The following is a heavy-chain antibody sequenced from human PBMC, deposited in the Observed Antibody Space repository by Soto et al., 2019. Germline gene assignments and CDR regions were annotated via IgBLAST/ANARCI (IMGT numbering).Heavy chain of an antibody. CDR1: GYTFTSYG. J-gene: IGHJ5*02. D-gene: IGHD6-6*01. CDR2: ISAYNGNK. V-gene: IGHV1-18*01. CDR3: ARSSGSAYWFDP. Sequence: QVQLVQSGAEVKKPGASVKVSCKASGYTFTSYGISWVRQAPGQGLEWMGWISAYNGNKNYAQKLQGXAXXXTXXPTSTADMELRSLRSDDTAVYYCARSSGSAYWFDPWGQGPLVTVSS.